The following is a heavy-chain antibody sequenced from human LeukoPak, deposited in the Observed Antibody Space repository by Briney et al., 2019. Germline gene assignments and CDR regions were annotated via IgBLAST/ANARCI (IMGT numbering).Heavy chain of an antibody. D-gene: IGHD5-12*01. V-gene: IGHV3-30*18. CDR3: AKERWVATYAPLDY. CDR1: GFTFSSYD. Sequence: GGSLTLPCTASGFTFSSYDMLGARQAPGKGLEWVTAISYDGSNKYYTDSVEGLFPLPRQNSENTLYLQINSVRAEDSAVYFCAKERWVATYAPLDYWGQGTLVTVSS. J-gene: IGHJ4*02. CDR2: ISYDGSNK.